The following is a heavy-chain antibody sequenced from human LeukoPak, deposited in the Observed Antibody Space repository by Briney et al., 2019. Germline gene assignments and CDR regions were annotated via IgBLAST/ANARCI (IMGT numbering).Heavy chain of an antibody. CDR3: TRLYYDSSGYYPYYFDY. J-gene: IGHJ4*02. Sequence: GGSLRLSCGASGFTFSGSAIHWVRQASGKGLEWFGRIRSKANSYATAYAASVKGRFTISRDDSKNTAYLQMNSLKTEDTAVYYCTRLYYDSSGYYPYYFDYWGQGTLVTVSS. CDR1: GFTFSGSA. V-gene: IGHV3-73*01. D-gene: IGHD3-22*01. CDR2: IRSKANSYAT.